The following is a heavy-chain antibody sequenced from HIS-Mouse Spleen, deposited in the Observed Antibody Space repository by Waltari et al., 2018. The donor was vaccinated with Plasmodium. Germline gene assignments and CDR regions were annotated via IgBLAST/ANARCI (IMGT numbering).Heavy chain of an antibody. J-gene: IGHJ4*02. D-gene: IGHD3-3*01. CDR2: IYYSGST. CDR3: ARQLAYYDFWSGYSRGYYFDY. Sequence: QLQLQESGPGLVKPSETLSLPCTVSGGSISSSSYSWGWIRQPPGKGLEWIGSIYYSGSTYYNPSLKSRVTISVDTSKNQFSLKLSSVTAADTAVYYCARQLAYYDFWSGYSRGYYFDYWGQGTLVTVSS. V-gene: IGHV4-39*01. CDR1: GGSISSSSYS.